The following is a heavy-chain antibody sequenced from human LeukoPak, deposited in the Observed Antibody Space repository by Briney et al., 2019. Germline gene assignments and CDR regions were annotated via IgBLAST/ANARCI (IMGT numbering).Heavy chain of an antibody. Sequence: ASVKVSCKASGYTFTSYDINWVRQATGQGLEWMGWMNPNSGNTGYAQKFQGRVTMTRNTSISTAYMELSSLRSDDTAVYYCARVGSSSQYPDDYWGQGTLVTVSS. J-gene: IGHJ4*02. D-gene: IGHD6-13*01. CDR2: MNPNSGNT. CDR1: GYTFTSYD. V-gene: IGHV1-8*01. CDR3: ARVGSSSQYPDDY.